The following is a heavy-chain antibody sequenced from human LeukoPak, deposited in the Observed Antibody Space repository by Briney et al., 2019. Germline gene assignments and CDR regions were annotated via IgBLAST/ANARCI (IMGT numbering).Heavy chain of an antibody. CDR2: IYYSGST. J-gene: IGHJ4*02. CDR1: GGSISSYY. V-gene: IGHV4-59*08. CDR3: AGLTDSGGYYFDY. D-gene: IGHD3-22*01. Sequence: PSETLSLTCTVSGGSISSYYWSWIRQPPGKGLEWIGYIYYSGSTNYNPSLKSRVTISVDTSKNQFSLKLSSVTAADTAVYYCAGLTDSGGYYFDYWGQGTLVTVSS.